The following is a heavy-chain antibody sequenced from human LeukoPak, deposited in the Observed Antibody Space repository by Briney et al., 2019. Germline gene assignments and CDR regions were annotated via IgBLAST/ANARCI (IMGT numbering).Heavy chain of an antibody. Sequence: PGGSLRLSCAASGFTFSGYWMNWVRQFPGKVPMCVSHITSDGSGTGYADSVRGRFTISRDNAKNTLYLQMNSLRAEDTAVYYCARGISEAGTDYWGQGTLVTVSS. J-gene: IGHJ4*02. V-gene: IGHV3-74*01. D-gene: IGHD6-13*01. CDR1: GFTFSGYW. CDR3: ARGISEAGTDY. CDR2: ITSDGSGT.